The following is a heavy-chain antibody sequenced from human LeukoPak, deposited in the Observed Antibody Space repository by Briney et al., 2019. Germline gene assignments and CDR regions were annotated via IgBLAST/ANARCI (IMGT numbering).Heavy chain of an antibody. Sequence: QRRGSLILSCAASGFTFSRFWMSWVRQAPGKGLEWVATIKEDGSEKYYVSSVRGRFTVSRDNAWDSLYLQMNSLRAEDTAVYYCATVAPQHDYWGQGTVVTVSS. CDR1: GFTFSRFW. V-gene: IGHV3-7*03. CDR2: IKEDGSEK. J-gene: IGHJ4*02. CDR3: ATVAPQHDY.